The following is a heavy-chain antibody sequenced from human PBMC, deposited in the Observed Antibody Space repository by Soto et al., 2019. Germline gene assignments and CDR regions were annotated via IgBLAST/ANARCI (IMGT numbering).Heavy chain of an antibody. V-gene: IGHV3-23*01. D-gene: IGHD6-13*01. J-gene: IGHJ4*02. CDR2: ISGSGGST. CDR1: GFTFSSYA. Sequence: GGSLRLSCAASGFTFSSYAMSWVRQAPGKGLEWVSAISGSGGSTYYADSVKGRFTISRDNSKNTLYLQMNSLRPEETALYYWAKDGVAAAGTFDYWDQGALVTVSS. CDR3: AKDGVAAAGTFDY.